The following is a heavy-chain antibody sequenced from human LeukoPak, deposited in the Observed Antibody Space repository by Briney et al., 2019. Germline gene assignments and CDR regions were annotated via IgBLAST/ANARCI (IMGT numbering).Heavy chain of an antibody. V-gene: IGHV3-66*02. J-gene: IGHJ4*01. CDR3: VSSTVHQFIPYDD. D-gene: IGHD2-2*02. CDR1: GFNVTSNY. Sequence: GGSLRLSCAASGFNVTSNYMTWIRQAPGKGLEWVSLIYGDNGAYYEESVRGRFIISRDNLKNTLFLQMNSLRPEDTALYYCVSSTVHQFIPYDDWGHGTHVTVS. CDR2: IYGDNGA.